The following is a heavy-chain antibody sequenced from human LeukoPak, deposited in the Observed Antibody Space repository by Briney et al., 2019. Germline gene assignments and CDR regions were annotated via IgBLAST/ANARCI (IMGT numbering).Heavy chain of an antibody. D-gene: IGHD1-14*01. CDR3: AKGSGINHYHWIDP. CDR1: EFTFSNYA. V-gene: IGHV3-23*01. CDR2: IFGGGGRI. Sequence: GGPLRLSCAASEFTFSNYAMNWVRQAPGKGLEWVSGIFGGGGRIYYADSVKGLFTTSRTNSKNPLYLQMDSLRAEDTALYYCAKGSGINHYHWIDPWGQGTLVT. J-gene: IGHJ5*02.